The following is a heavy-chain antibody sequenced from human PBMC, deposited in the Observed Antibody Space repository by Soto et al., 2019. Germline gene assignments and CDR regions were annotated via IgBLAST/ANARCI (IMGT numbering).Heavy chain of an antibody. CDR3: ARALIADLNAFDI. V-gene: IGHV1-2*04. CDR2: INPNSGGT. D-gene: IGHD2-8*01. CDR1: GYTFTGYY. J-gene: IGHJ3*02. Sequence: ASVKVSCKASGYTFTGYYMHWVGQAPGKGLEWMGWINPNSGGTNYAQKFQGWVTMTRDTSISTAYMELSRLRSDDTAVYYCARALIADLNAFDIWGQGTMVTVS.